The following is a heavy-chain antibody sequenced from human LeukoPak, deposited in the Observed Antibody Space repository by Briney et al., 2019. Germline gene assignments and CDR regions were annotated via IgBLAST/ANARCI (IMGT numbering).Heavy chain of an antibody. Sequence: PGGSLRLSCAASGCTFSSYAMSWVRQAPGKGLEWISAISGSGGSTYYADSVKGRFTISRDNSKNTLYLQMNSLRAEDTAVYYCAKDVRFGELLPYYFDYWGQGTLVTVSS. CDR2: ISGSGGST. V-gene: IGHV3-23*01. J-gene: IGHJ4*02. D-gene: IGHD3-10*01. CDR3: AKDVRFGELLPYYFDY. CDR1: GCTFSSYA.